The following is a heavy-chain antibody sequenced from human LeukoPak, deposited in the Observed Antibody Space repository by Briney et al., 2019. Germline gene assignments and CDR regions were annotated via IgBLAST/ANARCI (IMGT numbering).Heavy chain of an antibody. V-gene: IGHV1-18*01. CDR2: ISSSSGKT. CDR1: GYTFISYG. Sequence: ASVKVSCKASGYTFISYGISWVRQAPGQGLEWMGWISSSSGKTNSAQKFQGRVTMTTDTSTSTAYIELRSLRFDDTALYYCARDHASSSGWFDPWGQGTLVTVSS. CDR3: ARDHASSSGWFDP. J-gene: IGHJ5*02. D-gene: IGHD6-6*01.